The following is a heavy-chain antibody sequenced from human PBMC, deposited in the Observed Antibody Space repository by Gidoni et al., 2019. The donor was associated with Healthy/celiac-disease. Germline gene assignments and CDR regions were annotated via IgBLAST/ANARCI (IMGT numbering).Heavy chain of an antibody. CDR1: GGSISSSSYY. Sequence: QLQLQESGPGLVKPSETLSLTCTVSGGSISSSSYYWGWIRQPPGKGLEWIGSIYYSGSTYYNPPLKSRVTISVDTSKNQFSLKLSSVTAADTAVYYCARRPLLEWAHDAFDIWGQGTMVTVSS. CDR2: IYYSGST. J-gene: IGHJ3*02. V-gene: IGHV4-39*01. CDR3: ARRPLLEWAHDAFDI. D-gene: IGHD3-3*01.